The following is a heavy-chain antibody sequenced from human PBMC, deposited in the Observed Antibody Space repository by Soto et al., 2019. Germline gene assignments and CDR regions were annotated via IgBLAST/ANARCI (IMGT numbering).Heavy chain of an antibody. D-gene: IGHD6-13*01. Sequence: ASVKVCCKASGYTFISYGISWVRQAPGQGLEWMGWISAYNGNTKYAQKIQGRFTITTDTSTNIAYMVLRSLRSDDTAVYYCARDWRQAGYILNYYYRIAVWGQGTTVTVSS. V-gene: IGHV1-18*01. J-gene: IGHJ6*02. CDR2: ISAYNGNT. CDR3: ARDWRQAGYILNYYYRIAV. CDR1: GYTFISYG.